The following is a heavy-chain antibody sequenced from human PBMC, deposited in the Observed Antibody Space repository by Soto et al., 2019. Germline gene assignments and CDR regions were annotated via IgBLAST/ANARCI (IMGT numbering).Heavy chain of an antibody. V-gene: IGHV3-23*01. CDR3: ARTRFPDFGVAHLTTDYFDY. Sequence: PGGSLRLSCAASGFTFSSYAMSWVRQAPGKGLEWVSAISGSGGNTNYAQKLQGRVTMTTDTSTSTAYMELRSLRSDDTAVYYCARTRFPDFGVAHLTTDYFDYWGQGTLVTVSS. CDR2: ISGSGGNT. D-gene: IGHD3-3*01. CDR1: GFTFSSYA. J-gene: IGHJ4*02.